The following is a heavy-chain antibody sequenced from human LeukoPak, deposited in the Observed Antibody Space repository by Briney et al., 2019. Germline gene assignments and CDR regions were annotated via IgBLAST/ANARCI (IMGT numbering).Heavy chain of an antibody. CDR2: VSGSGGST. CDR3: VKDRYSSGWYGPDYFDY. Sequence: GGSLRLSRAASGFSFSSYAMTWVRQAPGKGLEWVSTVSGSGGSTLYADSVKGRFSISRDNSENTLYLQLNSLRAEDTAVYYCVKDRYSSGWYGPDYFDYWGQGTLVTVSS. D-gene: IGHD6-19*01. CDR1: GFSFSSYA. J-gene: IGHJ4*02. V-gene: IGHV3-23*01.